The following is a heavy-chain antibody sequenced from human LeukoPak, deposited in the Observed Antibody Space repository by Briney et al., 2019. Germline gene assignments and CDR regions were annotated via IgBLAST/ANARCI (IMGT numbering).Heavy chain of an antibody. CDR2: IYYSGST. J-gene: IGHJ4*02. D-gene: IGHD3-22*01. V-gene: IGHV4-30-4*01. CDR3: ATHSSSYSYFDY. Sequence: PSETLSLTCIVSGGSISSGDYYWSWIRQPPGKGLEWIGYIYYSGSTYYNPSLKSRITMSVDTSKNQFSLKLSSVTAADTAVYYCATHSSSYSYFDYWGQRTLVTVSS. CDR1: GGSISSGDYY.